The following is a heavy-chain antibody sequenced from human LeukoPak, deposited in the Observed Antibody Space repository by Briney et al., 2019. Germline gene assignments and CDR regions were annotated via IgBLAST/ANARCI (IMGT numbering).Heavy chain of an antibody. J-gene: IGHJ4*02. V-gene: IGHV3-48*03. CDR1: GFTFSSYE. Sequence: PGGSLRLSCAASGFTFSSYEMNWVRQAPGKGLEWVSYISSSGSTIYYADSVKGRFTISRDNAKNSLYLQMNSLRAEDTAVYYCARVDSSGYSSLFDYWGQGTLVTVSS. CDR2: ISSSGSTI. CDR3: ARVDSSGYSSLFDY. D-gene: IGHD3-22*01.